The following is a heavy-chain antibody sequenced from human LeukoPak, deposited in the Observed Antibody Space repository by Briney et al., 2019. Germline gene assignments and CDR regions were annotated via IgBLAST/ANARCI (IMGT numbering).Heavy chain of an antibody. J-gene: IGHJ4*02. V-gene: IGHV3-7*01. CDR3: ARVNREDYLKDYHYDL. D-gene: IGHD4/OR15-4a*01. Sequence: HPGGSLRLSCVTSGFRFSSYWMTWVRQAPGKGLEWVANIKLDGSEKYYGDAVKGRYTISRDNAKKALYLEMSRLGAEDTAVYYCARVNREDYLKDYHYDLWGQGTLVTVTS. CDR1: GFRFSSYW. CDR2: IKLDGSEK.